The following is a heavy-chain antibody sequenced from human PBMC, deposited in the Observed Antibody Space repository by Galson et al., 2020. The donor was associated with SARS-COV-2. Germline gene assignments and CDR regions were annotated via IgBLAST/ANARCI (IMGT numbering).Heavy chain of an antibody. CDR2: IKQDGSEK. V-gene: IGHV3-7*03. J-gene: IGHJ5*02. D-gene: IGHD5-18*01. Sequence: GESLKISCAASGFTFNSYWMSWVRQAPGKGLEWVANIKQDGSEKYYVDSVKGRFTISRDNTKNSLYLQMNSLRSEDTAVYYCATNPSLPCGYSYGGLFGTLCARRTWFDPWGQGTLVTVSS. CDR3: ATNPSLPCGYSYGGLFGTLCARRTWFDP. CDR1: GFTFNSYW.